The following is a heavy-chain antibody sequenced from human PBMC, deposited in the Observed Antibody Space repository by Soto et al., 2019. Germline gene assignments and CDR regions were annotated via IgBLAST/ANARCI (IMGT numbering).Heavy chain of an antibody. CDR2: IIPIFGTA. V-gene: IGHV1-69*13. CDR1: GGTFSSYA. D-gene: IGHD5-12*01. CDR3: ARDGYSGYDWDYYFGMDV. J-gene: IGHJ6*02. Sequence: SVKVSCKASGGTFSSYAISWVRQAPGQGLEWMGGIIPIFGTANYAQKFQGRVTITADESTSTAYMELSSLRSEDTAVYYCARDGYSGYDWDYYFGMDVWGQVTTVTVCS.